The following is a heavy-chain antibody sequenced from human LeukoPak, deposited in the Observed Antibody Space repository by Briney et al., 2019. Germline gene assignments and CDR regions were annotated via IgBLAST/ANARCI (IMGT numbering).Heavy chain of an antibody. D-gene: IGHD6-13*01. CDR1: GGSFSGYY. V-gene: IGHV4-34*01. Sequence: SETLSLTCAVYGGSFSGYYWSWIRQPPGRGLEWIGEINHSGSTNYNPSLKSRVTISVDTSKNQFSLKLSSVTAVDTAVYYCARARGAAADPWGQGTLVTVSS. CDR3: ARARGAAADP. J-gene: IGHJ5*02. CDR2: INHSGST.